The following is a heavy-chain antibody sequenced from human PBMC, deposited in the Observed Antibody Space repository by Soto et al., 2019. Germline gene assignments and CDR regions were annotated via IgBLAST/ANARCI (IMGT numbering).Heavy chain of an antibody. CDR1: GYSFSSYA. CDR3: ARAYDWIQLRLQDS. Sequence: ASVKGSCKGSGYSFSSYAIHLVRQAPGQRLEWMGWINAGNGNTKYSQKFQGRVTITWDTSASTAYMELSSLRSEDTAVYYCARAYDWIQLRLQDSWGQGTLVTVSS. J-gene: IGHJ4*02. V-gene: IGHV1-3*01. CDR2: INAGNGNT. D-gene: IGHD5-18*01.